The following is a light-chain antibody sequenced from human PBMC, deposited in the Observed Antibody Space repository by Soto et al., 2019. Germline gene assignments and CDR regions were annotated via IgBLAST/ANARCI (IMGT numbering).Light chain of an antibody. CDR2: DAS. J-gene: IGKJ3*01. Sequence: EMVVTQSPVTLSVSPGERATLSCRASQGVRTNVAWYQQKPGQAPRLLIYDASNRATGIPARFSGSGSGTDFTLTISSLEPEDFAVYYCQQPFTFGPGTKVDIK. CDR1: QGVRTN. V-gene: IGKV3D-11*01. CDR3: QQPFT.